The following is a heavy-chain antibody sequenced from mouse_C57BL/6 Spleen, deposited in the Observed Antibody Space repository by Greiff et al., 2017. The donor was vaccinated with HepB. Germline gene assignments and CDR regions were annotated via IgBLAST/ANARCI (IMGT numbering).Heavy chain of an antibody. CDR2: INPNNGGT. Sequence: EVQRVESGPELVKPGASVKIPCKASGYTFTDYNMDWVKQSHGKSLEWIGDINPNNGGTIYNQKFKGKATLTVDKSSSTAYMELRSLTSEDTAVYYCARVDTTVVDYFDYWGQGTTLTVSS. CDR1: GYTFTDYN. CDR3: ARVDTTVVDYFDY. D-gene: IGHD1-1*01. V-gene: IGHV1-18*01. J-gene: IGHJ2*01.